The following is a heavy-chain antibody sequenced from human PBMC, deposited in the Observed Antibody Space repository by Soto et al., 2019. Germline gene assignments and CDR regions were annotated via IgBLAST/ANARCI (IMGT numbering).Heavy chain of an antibody. CDR3: AKDTVLEWSPRFDP. D-gene: IGHD3-3*01. CDR1: GFTFSSYG. J-gene: IGHJ5*02. CDR2: ISYDASNK. V-gene: IGHV3-30*18. Sequence: PGGSLRLSCAASGFTFSSYGMHWVRQAPGKGLEWVTFISYDASNKYYADSVKGRFTISRDNSQNTLYLQVNSLRADDTAVYHCAKDTVLEWSPRFDPWGQGTLVTVSS.